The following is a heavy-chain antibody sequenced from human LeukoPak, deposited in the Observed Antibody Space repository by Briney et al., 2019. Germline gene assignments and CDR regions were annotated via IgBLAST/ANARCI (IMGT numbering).Heavy chain of an antibody. D-gene: IGHD3-10*01. CDR1: GFTFSTYT. CDR3: AKDPQKGRFSYYVDY. V-gene: IGHV3-23*01. CDR2: IGGTVPTR. J-gene: IGHJ4*02. Sequence: GGSLRLSCAASGFTFSTYTMSWVRQAPGGGLEWVSGIGGTVPTRYYAKSVKGRFTISRDNSKNTVYLQMNNLRPEDTAVYYCAKDPQKGRFSYYVDYWGQGTLVIVSS.